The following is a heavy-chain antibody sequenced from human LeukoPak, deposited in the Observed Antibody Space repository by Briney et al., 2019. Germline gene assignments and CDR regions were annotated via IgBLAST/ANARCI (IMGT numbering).Heavy chain of an antibody. CDR1: GYILTELS. CDR2: FDPEDGET. D-gene: IGHD2-2*01. Sequence: ASVKVSCKVSGYILTELSMHWVRQAPGKGLEWMGGFDPEDGETIYAQKFQGRVTMTEDTSTDTAYMELSSLRSEDTAVYYCARDIVVVPAAGDAFDIWGQGTMVTVSS. CDR3: ARDIVVVPAAGDAFDI. J-gene: IGHJ3*02. V-gene: IGHV1-24*01.